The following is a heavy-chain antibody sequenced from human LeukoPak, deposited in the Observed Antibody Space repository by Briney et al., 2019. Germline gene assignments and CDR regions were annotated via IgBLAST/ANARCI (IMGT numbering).Heavy chain of an antibody. CDR2: ISGRGGST. J-gene: IGHJ6*03. V-gene: IGHV3-23*01. CDR3: AKSGGLVDYYYYYMDV. D-gene: IGHD2-2*01. CDR1: GFTFSSYG. Sequence: GGTLRLSCAASGFTFSSYGMSWVRQAPGKGLEWVSAISGRGGSTYYADSVKGRFTISRDNSKNTLYLQVDSLRAEDTAVYYCAKSGGLVDYYYYYMDVWGKGTTVTISS.